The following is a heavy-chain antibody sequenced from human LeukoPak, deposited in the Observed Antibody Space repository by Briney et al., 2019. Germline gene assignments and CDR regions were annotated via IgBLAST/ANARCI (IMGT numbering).Heavy chain of an antibody. D-gene: IGHD4-17*01. CDR2: ISSSSSYI. V-gene: IGHV3-21*01. J-gene: IGHJ4*02. CDR3: AGMTTVSSGDY. Sequence: GGSLRLSCAASGFTFSSYSMNWVRRAPGKGLEWVSSISSSSSYIYYADSVKGRFTISRDNAKNSLYLQMNSLRAEDTAVYYCAGMTTVSSGDYWGQGTLVTVSS. CDR1: GFTFSSYS.